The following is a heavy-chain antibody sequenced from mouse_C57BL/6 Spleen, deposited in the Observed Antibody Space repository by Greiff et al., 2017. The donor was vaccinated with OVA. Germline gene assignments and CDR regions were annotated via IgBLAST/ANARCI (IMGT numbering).Heavy chain of an antibody. J-gene: IGHJ4*01. CDR2: ISSGGSYT. CDR3: ARQNYYGSSYYYAMDY. D-gene: IGHD1-1*01. CDR1: GFTFSSYG. Sequence: EVMLVESGGDLVKPGGSLKLSCAASGFTFSSYGMSWVRQTPDKRLEWVATISSGGSYTYYPDSVKGRFTISRDNAKNTLYLQMSSLKSEDTAMYYWARQNYYGSSYYYAMDYWGQGTSVTVAS. V-gene: IGHV5-6*01.